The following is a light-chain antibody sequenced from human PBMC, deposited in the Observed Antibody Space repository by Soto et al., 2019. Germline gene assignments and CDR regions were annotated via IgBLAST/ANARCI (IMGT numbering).Light chain of an antibody. V-gene: IGKV3-11*01. Sequence: EVVFTQSAATLSLSPGERATLSCRASQSVSNYLAWYQQKPGQAPRLLIYDASNRATGIPARFSGSGSGTDFTLTISSLEPEDSAVYYCQQRSDGLTFGGGTKVDIK. CDR3: QQRSDGLT. J-gene: IGKJ4*01. CDR1: QSVSNY. CDR2: DAS.